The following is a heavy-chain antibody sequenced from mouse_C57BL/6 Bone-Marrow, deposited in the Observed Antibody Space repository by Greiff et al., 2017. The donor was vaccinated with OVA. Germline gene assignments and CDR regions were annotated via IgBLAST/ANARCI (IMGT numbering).Heavy chain of an antibody. D-gene: IGHD1-1*01. CDR1: GYTFTDYY. J-gene: IGHJ3*01. CDR2: IYPGSGNT. Sequence: QVQLKESGAELVRPGASVKLSCKASGYTFTDYYINWVKQRPGQGLEWIARIYPGSGNTYYNEKFKGKATLTAEKSSSTAYMQLSSLTSEDSAVYFCARNYGRGFAYWGQGTLVTVSA. V-gene: IGHV1-76*01. CDR3: ARNYGRGFAY.